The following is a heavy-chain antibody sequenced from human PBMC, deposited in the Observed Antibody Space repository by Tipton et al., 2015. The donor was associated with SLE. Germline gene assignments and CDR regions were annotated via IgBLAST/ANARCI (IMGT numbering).Heavy chain of an antibody. J-gene: IGHJ4*02. Sequence: LRLSCTVSGGSISSGGYYWSWIRQPPGKGLEWIGEINHSGSTNYNPSLKSRVTISVDTSKNQFSLKLSSVTAADTAVYYCARGVLEWLGYFDYWGQGTLVTVSS. CDR1: GGSISSGGYY. V-gene: IGHV4-61*08. D-gene: IGHD3-3*01. CDR3: ARGVLEWLGYFDY. CDR2: INHSGST.